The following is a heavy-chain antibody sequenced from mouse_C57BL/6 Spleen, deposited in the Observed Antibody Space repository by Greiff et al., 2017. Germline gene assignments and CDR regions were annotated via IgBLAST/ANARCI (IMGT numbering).Heavy chain of an antibody. D-gene: IGHD1-1*01. CDR2: IDPEDGET. J-gene: IGHJ3*01. CDR1: GFNIKDYY. CDR3: ATPLYYCGSLAWFAY. Sequence: EVKLVESGAELVKPGASVKLSCTASGFNIKDYYMHWVKQRTEQGLEWIGRIDPEDGETKYAPKFQGKATITADTSSNTAYLQLSSLTSEDTAVDCCATPLYYCGSLAWFAYWGQGTLVTVSA. V-gene: IGHV14-2*01.